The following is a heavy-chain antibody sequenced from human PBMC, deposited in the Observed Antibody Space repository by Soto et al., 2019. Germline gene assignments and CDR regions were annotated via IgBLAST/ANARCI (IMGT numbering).Heavy chain of an antibody. J-gene: IGHJ6*02. V-gene: IGHV1-8*01. D-gene: IGHD6-13*01. Sequence: ASVKVSCKASGYTFTSYDINWVRQATGQGLEWMGWMNPNSGNTGYAQKFQGRVTMTRNTSISTAYVELSSLRSEDTAVYYCARVHIAAAGTRYYYGMDVWGQGTTVTVSS. CDR1: GYTFTSYD. CDR3: ARVHIAAAGTRYYYGMDV. CDR2: MNPNSGNT.